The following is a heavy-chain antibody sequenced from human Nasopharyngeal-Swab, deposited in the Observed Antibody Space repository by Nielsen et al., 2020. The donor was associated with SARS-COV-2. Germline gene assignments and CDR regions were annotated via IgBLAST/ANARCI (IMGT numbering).Heavy chain of an antibody. J-gene: IGHJ4*02. CDR2: IRSRGNSYAT. Sequence: GESLKISCAASGFIFSDSAIHWVRQASGKGLEWVGRIRSRGNSYATEYAASVEGRFTISRDDSKNTAYLQMNSLMTEDTAAYYCSRCGGSCYTGKDYWGQGTLVTVSS. V-gene: IGHV3-73*01. CDR1: GFIFSDSA. CDR3: SRCGGSCYTGKDY. D-gene: IGHD2-15*01.